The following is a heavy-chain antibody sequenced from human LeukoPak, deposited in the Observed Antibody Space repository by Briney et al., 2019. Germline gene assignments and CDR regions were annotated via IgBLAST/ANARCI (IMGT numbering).Heavy chain of an antibody. V-gene: IGHV3-74*01. J-gene: IGHJ4*02. D-gene: IGHD1-1*01. CDR1: GFTFSSYS. Sequence: GGSLRLSCAASGFTFSSYSMNWVRQAPGKGLVWVSRINSDGSSTSYADSVKGRFTISRDNAKNTLYLQMNSLRAEDTAVYYCARAGTGQGPFDYWGQGTLVTVSS. CDR2: INSDGSST. CDR3: ARAGTGQGPFDY.